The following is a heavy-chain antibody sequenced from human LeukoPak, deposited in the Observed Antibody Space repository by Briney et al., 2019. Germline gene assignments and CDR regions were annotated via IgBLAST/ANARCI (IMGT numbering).Heavy chain of an antibody. J-gene: IGHJ4*02. CDR3: ARSGRGAAGTRYISDF. CDR2: IYHSGST. CDR1: GYSISSGYF. D-gene: IGHD6-13*01. Sequence: SETLSLTCTVSGYSISSGYFWGRIRQPPGKGLEWIGSIYHSGSTNYNPSLKGRVTLLVDTSKNQFSLELNSVTAADTAVYYCARSGRGAAGTRYISDFWGQGTLVTVSS. V-gene: IGHV4-38-2*02.